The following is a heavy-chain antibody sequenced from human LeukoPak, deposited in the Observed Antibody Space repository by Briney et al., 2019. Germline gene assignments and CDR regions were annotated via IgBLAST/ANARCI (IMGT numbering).Heavy chain of an antibody. V-gene: IGHV4-4*07. J-gene: IGHJ3*02. Sequence: PSETLSLTCTVSGGSIGSYYWSWIRQPAGKGLEWIGRIYTSGSTNYNPSLKSRVTMSVDTSKNQFSLKLSSVTAADTAVYYCAREPLGYCSSTSCYAFDIWGQGTMVTVSS. D-gene: IGHD2-2*01. CDR2: IYTSGST. CDR1: GGSIGSYY. CDR3: AREPLGYCSSTSCYAFDI.